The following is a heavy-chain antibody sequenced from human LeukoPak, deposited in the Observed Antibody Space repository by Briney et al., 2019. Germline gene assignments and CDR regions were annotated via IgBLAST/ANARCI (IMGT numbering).Heavy chain of an antibody. D-gene: IGHD1-1*01. CDR2: INHSGST. CDR1: GGSFSGYY. Sequence: PSETLSLTCAVYGGSFSGYYWSWIRQPPGKGLEWIGEINHSGSTNYNPSLKSRVTISVDTSKNQFSLKLSSVTAADTAVYYCARGLGTGLSYTSFDYWGQGTLVTVSS. J-gene: IGHJ4*02. CDR3: ARGLGTGLSYTSFDY. V-gene: IGHV4-34*01.